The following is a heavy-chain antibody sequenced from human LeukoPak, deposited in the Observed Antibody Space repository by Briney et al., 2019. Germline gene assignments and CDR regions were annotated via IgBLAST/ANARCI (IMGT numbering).Heavy chain of an antibody. Sequence: SETLSLTCTVSGGSISSSSYYWGWIRQPPGKGLEWIGSIYYSGSTYYNPSLKSRVTISVDTSKNQFSLKLSSVTAADTAVYYCARDVPQVGGWFDPWGQGTLVTVSS. D-gene: IGHD2-15*01. CDR1: GGSISSSSYY. CDR2: IYYSGST. J-gene: IGHJ5*02. CDR3: ARDVPQVGGWFDP. V-gene: IGHV4-39*02.